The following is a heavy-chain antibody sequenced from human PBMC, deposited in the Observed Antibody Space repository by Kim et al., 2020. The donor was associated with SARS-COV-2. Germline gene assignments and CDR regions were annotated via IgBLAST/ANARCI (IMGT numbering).Heavy chain of an antibody. CDR2: INPNSGGT. J-gene: IGHJ5*02. V-gene: IGHV1-2*06. D-gene: IGHD6-13*01. CDR3: ARVGIAAAGTYGTEKKNWFDP. CDR1: GYTFTGYY. Sequence: ASVKVSCKASGYTFTGYYMHWVRQAPGQGLEWMGRINPNSGGTNYAQKFQGRVTMTRDTSISTAYMELSRLRSDDTAVYYCARVGIAAAGTYGTEKKNWFDPWGQGTLVTVSS.